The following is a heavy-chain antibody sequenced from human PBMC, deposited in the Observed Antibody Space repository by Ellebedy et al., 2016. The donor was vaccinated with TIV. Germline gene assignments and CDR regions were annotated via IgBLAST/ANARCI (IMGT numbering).Heavy chain of an antibody. Sequence: GESLKISCAASGFNFSSYAMSWVRQAPGKGLEWVSVISGRGDTYFADSARGRFTISRDNSKNTLYLQINSLRGDDTAVYFCAKLDLHGHYNGFDYWGQGTLVTVSS. CDR3: AKLDLHGHYNGFDY. D-gene: IGHD3-9*01. CDR2: ISGRGDT. J-gene: IGHJ4*01. V-gene: IGHV3-23*01. CDR1: GFNFSSYA.